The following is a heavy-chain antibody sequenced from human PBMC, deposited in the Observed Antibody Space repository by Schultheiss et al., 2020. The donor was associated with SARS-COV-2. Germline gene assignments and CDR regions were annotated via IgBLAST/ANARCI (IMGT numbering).Heavy chain of an antibody. CDR2: IYYSGST. D-gene: IGHD2-2*01. CDR3: ARASGKDIVVVPAATAFDY. CDR1: GGSISSSSYY. Sequence: SETLSLTCTVSGGSISSSSYYWGWIRQPPGKGLEWIGSIYYSGSTYYNPSLKSRVTISVDTSKNQFSLKLSSVTAADTAVYYCARASGKDIVVVPAATAFDYWGQGTLVTVSS. V-gene: IGHV4-39*01. J-gene: IGHJ4*02.